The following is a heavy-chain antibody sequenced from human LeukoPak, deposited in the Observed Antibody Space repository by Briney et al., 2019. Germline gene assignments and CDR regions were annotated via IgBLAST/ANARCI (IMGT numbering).Heavy chain of an antibody. J-gene: IGHJ4*02. V-gene: IGHV3-23*01. Sequence: GGSLRLSCAASGFTFSSYAMSWVRQAPGKGLEGVSAISGSGGSTYYADSVKGRFTISRDNSKNTLYLQMNSLRAEDTAVYYCARRCSSTSCLNFWGQGTMVTVSS. CDR2: ISGSGGST. CDR1: GFTFSSYA. CDR3: ARRCSSTSCLNF. D-gene: IGHD2-2*01.